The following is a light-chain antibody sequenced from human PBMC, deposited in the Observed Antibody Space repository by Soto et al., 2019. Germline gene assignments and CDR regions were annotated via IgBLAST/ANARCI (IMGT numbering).Light chain of an antibody. Sequence: QSALTQPASVSGSPGQSITISCTGTSSDVGDYNYVSWYQQHPGKAPKVMIYEVTNRPSGVSNRFSGSKSGITASLTISGLQAEDEADYYCSSYTSSGTLVFGGGTKLTVL. J-gene: IGLJ2*01. CDR3: SSYTSSGTLV. CDR2: EVT. V-gene: IGLV2-14*01. CDR1: SSDVGDYNY.